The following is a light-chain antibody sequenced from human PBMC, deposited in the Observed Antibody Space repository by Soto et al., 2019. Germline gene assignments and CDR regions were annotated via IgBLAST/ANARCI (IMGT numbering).Light chain of an antibody. Sequence: DIQMTQSPSTLSASVGDRVTITCRASQSISCWLAWYQQKPGKAPKLLIYDASSLESGVPSRFSGSGSGTEFTLTISSLQPDDFATYYCQQYNSYSPAWTFGQGTKV. V-gene: IGKV1-5*01. J-gene: IGKJ1*01. CDR1: QSISCW. CDR3: QQYNSYSPAWT. CDR2: DAS.